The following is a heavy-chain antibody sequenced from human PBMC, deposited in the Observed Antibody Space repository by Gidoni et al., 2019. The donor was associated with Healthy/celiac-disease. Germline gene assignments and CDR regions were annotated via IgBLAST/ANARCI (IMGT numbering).Heavy chain of an antibody. CDR1: GYTCTSYG. D-gene: IGHD5-12*01. CDR2: ISAYNGNT. Sequence: QVQLVQSGAEVKKPGASVKVACKASGYTCTSYGISWVRQAPGQGLEWMGWISAYNGNTNYAQKLQGRVTMTTDTSTSTAYMELRSLRSDDTAVYYCARVPITKGDGYNWVYWGQGTLVTVSS. V-gene: IGHV1-18*01. CDR3: ARVPITKGDGYNWVY. J-gene: IGHJ4*02.